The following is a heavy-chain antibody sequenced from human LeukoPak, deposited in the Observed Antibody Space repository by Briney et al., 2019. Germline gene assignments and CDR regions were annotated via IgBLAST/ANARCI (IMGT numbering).Heavy chain of an antibody. J-gene: IGHJ1*01. D-gene: IGHD6-19*01. CDR1: GFTFSSYW. Sequence: QRGGSLRLSCAASGFTFSSYWMHWVRQAPGKGLVWVSRINSDGSSTSYADSVKGRFTISRDNAKDTLSLQMNSLRAEDTAVYYCARDLRAVAGTPTHFQHWGQGTLVTVSS. V-gene: IGHV3-74*01. CDR3: ARDLRAVAGTPTHFQH. CDR2: INSDGSST.